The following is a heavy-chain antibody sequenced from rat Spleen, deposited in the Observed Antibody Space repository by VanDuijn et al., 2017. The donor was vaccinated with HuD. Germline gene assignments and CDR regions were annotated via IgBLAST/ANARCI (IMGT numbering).Heavy chain of an antibody. V-gene: IGHV5-25*01. CDR1: GFTFXNYY. J-gene: IGHJ1*01. CDR2: INTGGVNT. Sequence: EVQLVESGGGLVQPGRXXKLSCAXSGFTFXNYYXXWVXXAPTKGLEWVASINTGGVNTYYRGSVKGRFTIARDNAKSTLYLQMDSLRSEDTATYYCVRLLGAPDWYFDFWGPGTMVTVSS. CDR3: VRLLGAPDWYFDF. D-gene: IGHD5-1*01.